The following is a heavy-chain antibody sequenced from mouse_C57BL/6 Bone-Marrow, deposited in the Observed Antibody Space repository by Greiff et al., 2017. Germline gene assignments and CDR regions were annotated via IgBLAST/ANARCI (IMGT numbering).Heavy chain of an antibody. J-gene: IGHJ2*01. CDR1: GFTFSSYG. Sequence: EVKLEESGGDLVKPGGSLKLSCAASGFTFSSYGMSWVRQTPDKRLEWVATMSSGGSYTYYPDSVKGRFTISRDNAKNTLYLQMSSLKSEDTAMYYCASNYYGSSYDYWGQGTTLTVSS. CDR2: MSSGGSYT. CDR3: ASNYYGSSYDY. V-gene: IGHV5-6*02. D-gene: IGHD1-1*01.